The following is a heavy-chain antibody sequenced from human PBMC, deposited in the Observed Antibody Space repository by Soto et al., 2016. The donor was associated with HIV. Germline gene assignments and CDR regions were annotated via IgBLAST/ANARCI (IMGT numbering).Heavy chain of an antibody. D-gene: IGHD1-26*01. CDR3: AKASGSYQANGIDY. J-gene: IGHJ4*02. V-gene: IGHV3-9*03. CDR2: ISWNSGSI. CDR1: GFTFDDYA. Sequence: EVQLVESGGGLVQPGRSLRLSCAASGFTFDDYAMHWVRQAPGKGLEWVSGISWNSGSIGYADSVKGRFTISRDNAKNSLYLQMNSLRAEDMALYYCAKASGSYQANGIDYWGQGTLVTVSS.